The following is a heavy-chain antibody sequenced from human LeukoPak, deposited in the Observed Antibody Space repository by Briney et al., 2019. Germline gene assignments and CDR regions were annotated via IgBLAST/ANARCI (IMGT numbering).Heavy chain of an antibody. Sequence: SETLSLTCTVSGGSINSYYWSWIRQPPGKGLEWIGYIYYSGYTNYNPSLKSRVTISVDTSKNQFSLKLSSVTAADTAVYYCARSDGSAWYLFDYWGQGTLLTVSS. CDR1: GGSINSYY. CDR2: IYYSGYT. V-gene: IGHV4-59*01. CDR3: ARSDGSAWYLFDY. D-gene: IGHD6-19*01. J-gene: IGHJ4*02.